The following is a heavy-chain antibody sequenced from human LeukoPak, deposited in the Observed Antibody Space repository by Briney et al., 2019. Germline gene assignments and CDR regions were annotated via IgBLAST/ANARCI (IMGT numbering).Heavy chain of an antibody. V-gene: IGHV1-2*02. D-gene: IGHD4-17*01. CDR1: GYTFTYYY. Sequence: ASVKVSCKASGYTFTYYYIHWARQAPGQGLEWMGWINPDSGDTKYVQKFQGRVTMTRDTSISTAYIDLSSLRSDDTAVYYCARDPYGDNHLDYWGQGTLVTVSS. CDR3: ARDPYGDNHLDY. J-gene: IGHJ4*02. CDR2: INPDSGDT.